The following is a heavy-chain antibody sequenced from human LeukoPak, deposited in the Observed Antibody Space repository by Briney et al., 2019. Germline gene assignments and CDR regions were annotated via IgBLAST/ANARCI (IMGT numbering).Heavy chain of an antibody. CDR2: IYYSGSI. Sequence: SETLSLTCTVSGGSISSYYWSWIRQPPGKGLEWIGYIYYSGSINYNPSLKSRVTISVDTSKNQFSLKLSSVTAADTAVYYCARGVGQLADAFDIWGQGTMVTVSS. CDR3: ARGVGQLADAFDI. V-gene: IGHV4-59*01. CDR1: GGSISSYY. D-gene: IGHD6-13*01. J-gene: IGHJ3*02.